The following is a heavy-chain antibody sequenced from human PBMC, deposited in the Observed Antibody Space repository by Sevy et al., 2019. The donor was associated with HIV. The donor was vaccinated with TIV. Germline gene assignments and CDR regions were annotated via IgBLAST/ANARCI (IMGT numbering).Heavy chain of an antibody. CDR3: AKDSWYCSGGRCYGIDY. D-gene: IGHD2-15*01. J-gene: IGHJ4*02. CDR2: ISYDGSYN. CDR1: GFTFSSYG. V-gene: IGHV3-30*18. Sequence: GGSLRLACAASGFTFSSYGMQWVRQAPGKGLEWVAVISYDGSYNYYADSVKGRITISRDNSKNTLYLQMNSLRAEDTAVYYCAKDSWYCSGGRCYGIDYWGQGTLVTVSS.